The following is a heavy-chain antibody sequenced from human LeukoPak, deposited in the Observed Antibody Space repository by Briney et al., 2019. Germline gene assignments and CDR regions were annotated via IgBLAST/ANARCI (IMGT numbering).Heavy chain of an antibody. V-gene: IGHV2-70*11. J-gene: IGHJ4*02. CDR1: GFSLSTSGMC. Sequence: SGPALVKPTQTLTLTCTFSGFSLSTSGMCVSWIRQPPVKALEWLARIDWDDDKYYRTSLKTRLTISTDTSKNQLVLTMTNMDPVDTATYYCARPYCSGGSCYRTLLGYWGQGTLVTVSS. D-gene: IGHD2-15*01. CDR2: IDWDDDK. CDR3: ARPYCSGGSCYRTLLGY.